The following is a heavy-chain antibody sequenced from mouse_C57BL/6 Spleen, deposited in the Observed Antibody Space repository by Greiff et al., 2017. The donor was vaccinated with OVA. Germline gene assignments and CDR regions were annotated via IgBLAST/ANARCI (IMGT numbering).Heavy chain of an antibody. V-gene: IGHV1-59*01. D-gene: IGHD1-1*01. CDR2: IDPSDSYT. J-gene: IGHJ2*01. Sequence: QVQLQQPGAEPVRPGTSVKLSCKASGYTFTSYWMHWVKQRPGQGLEWIGVIDPSDSYTNYNQKFKGKATLTVDTSSSTAYMQLSSLTTEDSAVYYCGRGGRDGSSYNYWGQGTTLTVSS. CDR3: GRGGRDGSSYNY. CDR1: GYTFTSYW.